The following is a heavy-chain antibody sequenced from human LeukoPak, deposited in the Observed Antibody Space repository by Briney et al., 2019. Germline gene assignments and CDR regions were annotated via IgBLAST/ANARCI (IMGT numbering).Heavy chain of an antibody. D-gene: IGHD5-24*01. Sequence: SETLSLTCAVYGGSFSGYYWSWIRQPPGKGLEWIGEINHGGSTNYNPSLKSRVTISVDTSKNQFSLKLSSVTAADTAVYYCARGRKATIPYWGQGTLVTVSS. CDR1: GGSFSGYY. CDR2: INHGGST. CDR3: ARGRKATIPY. V-gene: IGHV4-34*01. J-gene: IGHJ4*02.